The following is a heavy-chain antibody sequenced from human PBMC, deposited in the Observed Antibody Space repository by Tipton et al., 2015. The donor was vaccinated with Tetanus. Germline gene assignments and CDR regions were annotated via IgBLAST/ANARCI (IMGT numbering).Heavy chain of an antibody. D-gene: IGHD6-13*01. J-gene: IGHJ4*02. CDR2: IAYGGSNE. CDR1: GLTFRNFG. V-gene: IGHV3-30*03. CDR3: ARARAGSSWYEGDY. Sequence: SLRLSCAAYGLTFRNFGRNWVRQAPGKGLEWVAVIAYGGSNEYYADFLKRRFIISRDNSKDMLYLQMDILRAEDTAVYFCARARAGSSWYEGDYWGQGALVTVSS.